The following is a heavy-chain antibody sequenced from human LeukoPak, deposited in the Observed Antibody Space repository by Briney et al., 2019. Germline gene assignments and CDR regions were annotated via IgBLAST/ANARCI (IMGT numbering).Heavy chain of an antibody. CDR3: ARDRIRRWLHDY. CDR1: GYSINNGYF. D-gene: IGHD5-24*01. Sequence: PSETLSLTCTVSGYSINNGYFWGWIRQPPGKGLEWIGSINHSGSTYCNASLRSRLTISVDTSKNQFSLKLTSVTAADTAVYYCARDRIRRWLHDYWGQGTLVTVSS. J-gene: IGHJ4*02. V-gene: IGHV4-38-2*02. CDR2: INHSGST.